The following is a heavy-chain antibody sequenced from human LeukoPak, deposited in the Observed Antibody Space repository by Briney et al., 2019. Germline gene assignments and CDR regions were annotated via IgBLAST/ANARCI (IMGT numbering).Heavy chain of an antibody. CDR1: GFPFSTYG. CDR3: AKDYNDILTGYWSTLWYFDL. Sequence: GWSLRLSCVASGFPFSTYGMSWVRQAPGKGLEWVSAFSASGGITYYADSVKGRFTISRDNSKNTLYLQMNSLRDEDTAVYYCAKDYNDILTGYWSTLWYFDLWGRGTLVTVSS. CDR2: FSASGGIT. J-gene: IGHJ2*01. V-gene: IGHV3-23*01. D-gene: IGHD3-9*01.